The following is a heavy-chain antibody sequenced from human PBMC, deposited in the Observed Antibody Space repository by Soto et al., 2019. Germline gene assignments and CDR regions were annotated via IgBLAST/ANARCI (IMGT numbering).Heavy chain of an antibody. J-gene: IGHJ5*02. CDR2: ISGSGGST. CDR3: AKNQGVELVPLATVDWFDP. CDR1: GFTFRSYA. Sequence: SLRLSCAASGFTFRSYAMSWVRQAPGKGLEWVSAISGSGGSTYYADSVKGRFTISRDNSKNTLYLQMNSLRAEDTAVYHCAKNQGVELVPLATVDWFDPWGQGSVVTVSS. V-gene: IGHV3-23*01. D-gene: IGHD1-26*01.